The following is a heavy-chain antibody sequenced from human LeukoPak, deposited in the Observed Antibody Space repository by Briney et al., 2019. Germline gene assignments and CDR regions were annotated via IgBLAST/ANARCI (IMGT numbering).Heavy chain of an antibody. V-gene: IGHV4-34*01. D-gene: IGHD3-22*01. CDR3: ARQVPGRITMIVVVTPNIDY. J-gene: IGHJ4*02. CDR2: INHSGST. Sequence: SETLSLTCAVYGGSYSGYYWSWIRQPPGKGLEWIGEINHSGSTNYNPSLKSRVTISVDTSENQFSLRLSSVTAADTAVYYCARQVPGRITMIVVVTPNIDYWGQGTLVTVSS. CDR1: GGSYSGYY.